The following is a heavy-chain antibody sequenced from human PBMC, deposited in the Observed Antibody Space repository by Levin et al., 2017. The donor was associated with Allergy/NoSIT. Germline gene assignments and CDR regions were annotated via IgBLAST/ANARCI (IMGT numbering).Heavy chain of an antibody. V-gene: IGHV4-30-4*01. CDR3: AREVGEIEYCSSTSCYSDY. D-gene: IGHD2-2*01. CDR2: IYYSGST. J-gene: IGHJ4*02. Sequence: SQTLSLTCTVSGGSISSGDYYWSWIRQPPGKGLEWIGYIYYSGSTYYNPSLKSRVTISVDTSKNQFSLKLSSVTAADTAVYYCAREVGEIEYCSSTSCYSDYWGQGTLVTVSS. CDR1: GGSISSGDYY.